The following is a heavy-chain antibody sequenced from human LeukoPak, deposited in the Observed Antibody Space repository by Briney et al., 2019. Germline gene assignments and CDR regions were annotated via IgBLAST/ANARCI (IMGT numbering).Heavy chain of an antibody. CDR3: ARSESSARGSDY. J-gene: IGHJ4*02. V-gene: IGHV3-NL1*01. Sequence: GGSLRLSCAASGFTFSSYSMNWVRQTPARGLEWVSVIYSGGGSTFYADSVKGRFTISTDNSKNTQYLQMNSLRAEDTAVYYCARSESSARGSDYWGQGTLVTVSS. D-gene: IGHD6-25*01. CDR2: IYSGGGST. CDR1: GFTFSSYS.